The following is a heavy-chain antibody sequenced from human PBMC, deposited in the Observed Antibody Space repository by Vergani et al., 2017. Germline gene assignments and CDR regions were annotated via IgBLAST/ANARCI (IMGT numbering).Heavy chain of an antibody. Sequence: QVQLQESGPGLVQPSETLSLTCTVSGGSISSYYWSWIRQPPGKGLEWIGYIYTSGSTNYNPSLNSRVTISVDTSKNQFSLKLSSVTAADTAVYYCARLTYYYDSSGYWVDWFDPWGQGTLVTVSS. CDR2: IYTSGST. J-gene: IGHJ5*02. CDR3: ARLTYYYDSSGYWVDWFDP. CDR1: GGSISSYY. V-gene: IGHV4-4*09. D-gene: IGHD3-22*01.